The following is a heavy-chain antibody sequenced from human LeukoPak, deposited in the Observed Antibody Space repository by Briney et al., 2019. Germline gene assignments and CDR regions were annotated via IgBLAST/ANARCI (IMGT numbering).Heavy chain of an antibody. J-gene: IGHJ6*02. V-gene: IGHV3-23*01. CDR2: ISRTGTDT. Sequence: QSGGSLRLSRAASGFMFTNCVMTWVRRAPGKGLEWVLGISRTGTDTYYGDYVKGRFTISRDNSKNTLYLQMTSLRAEATAVYYCAKGDFDFWTGYPDYYYTGLNVWGQGTTVTVSS. CDR1: GFMFTNCV. D-gene: IGHD3/OR15-3a*01. CDR3: AKGDFDFWTGYPDYYYTGLNV.